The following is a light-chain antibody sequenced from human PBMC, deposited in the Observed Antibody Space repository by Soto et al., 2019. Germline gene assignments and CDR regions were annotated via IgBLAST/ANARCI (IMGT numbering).Light chain of an antibody. V-gene: IGLV2-11*01. CDR1: GSDVGYYNY. CDR2: DVT. J-gene: IGLJ1*01. Sequence: QSALTQPRSVSGSPGQSVTISCTGAGSDVGYYNYVSWYQQHPGKVPKLMIYDVTKRPSGVPDRFSGSKSGNTASLTISGLQADDEADYYCCSYAGSYTFVFGTGTKLTVL. CDR3: CSYAGSYTFV.